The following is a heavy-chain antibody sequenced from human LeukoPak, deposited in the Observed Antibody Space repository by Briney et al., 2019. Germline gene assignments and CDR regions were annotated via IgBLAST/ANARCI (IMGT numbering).Heavy chain of an antibody. Sequence: GRSLRLSCAASGFTFSSYGMHWVRQAPGKGLEWVAVISYDGSNKYYADSVKGRFTISRDNAKNSLYLQMNSLRAEDTAVYYCAREGNYYDSSGYDYWGQGTLVTVSS. CDR2: ISYDGSNK. CDR1: GFTFSSYG. J-gene: IGHJ4*02. D-gene: IGHD3-22*01. V-gene: IGHV3-30*03. CDR3: AREGNYYDSSGYDY.